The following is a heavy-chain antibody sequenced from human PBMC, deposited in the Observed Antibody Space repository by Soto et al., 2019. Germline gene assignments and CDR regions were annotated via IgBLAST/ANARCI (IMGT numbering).Heavy chain of an antibody. V-gene: IGHV4-59*01. CDR2: IYYSGST. CDR1: GGSISSYY. D-gene: IGHD1-26*01. Sequence: SETLSLTCTVSGGSISSYYWSWIRQPPGKGLEWIGYIYYSGSTNYNPSLKSRVTISVDTSKNQFSLKLSSVTAADTAVYYCARLSSWYSGSSYFDYWGQGTLVTVSS. CDR3: ARLSSWYSGSSYFDY. J-gene: IGHJ4*02.